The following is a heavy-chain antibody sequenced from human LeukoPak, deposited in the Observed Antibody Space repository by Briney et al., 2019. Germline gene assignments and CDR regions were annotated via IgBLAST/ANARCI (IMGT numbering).Heavy chain of an antibody. V-gene: IGHV4-59*08. CDR3: ATYKENKVATRGFDY. CDR2: IYYSGHT. D-gene: IGHD5-12*01. Sequence: PSETLSLTCALPVDSLNAYCWNCMRETPGKGLEWIGYIYYSGHTDYNPCLKSRVTISVDTSKNQFSLSLRSVTAADTAVYFCATYKENKVATRGFDYWGQGTLVTVSS. CDR1: VDSLNAYC. J-gene: IGHJ4*02.